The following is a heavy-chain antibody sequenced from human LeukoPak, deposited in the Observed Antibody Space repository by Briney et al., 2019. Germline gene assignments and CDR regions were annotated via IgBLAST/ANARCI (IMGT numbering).Heavy chain of an antibody. CDR2: ISYDGSNT. Sequence: GGSLRLLCAASGFTFSSYGMQWVAQAPGKGLEGVAVISYDGSNTYYADSVKGRFTISRDNSKNMLYLQMNSLRAEDTAVYYCAKPYYYGSRSYMDYWGQGTLVTVSS. J-gene: IGHJ4*02. D-gene: IGHD3-10*01. CDR1: GFTFSSYG. CDR3: AKPYYYGSRSYMDY. V-gene: IGHV3-30*18.